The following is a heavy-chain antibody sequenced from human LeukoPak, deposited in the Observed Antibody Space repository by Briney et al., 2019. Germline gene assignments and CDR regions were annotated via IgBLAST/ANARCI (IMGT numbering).Heavy chain of an antibody. J-gene: IGHJ4*02. D-gene: IGHD5-12*01. V-gene: IGHV4-59*11. CDR3: ARGGRSSGYDWNYFDY. Sequence: PSETLSPTCTVSGGSISSHYWSWIRQPPGKGLEWIGYIYYSGSTNYNPSLKSRVTISVDTSKNQFSLKLSSVTAADTAVYYCARGGRSSGYDWNYFDYWGQGTLVTVSS. CDR2: IYYSGST. CDR1: GGSISSHY.